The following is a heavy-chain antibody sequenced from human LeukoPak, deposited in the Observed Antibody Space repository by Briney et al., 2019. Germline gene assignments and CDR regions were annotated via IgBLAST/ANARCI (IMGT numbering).Heavy chain of an antibody. V-gene: IGHV3-23*01. CDR3: AKVPSNWYFEGFDY. CDR1: GFTFSNYA. CDR2: ISGSGGST. D-gene: IGHD6-13*01. J-gene: IGHJ4*02. Sequence: GGSLRLSCAASGFTFSNYAMSWVHQAPGKGLEWVSAISGSGGSTYYADSVKGRFTISRDNSKNTLYLQMNSLRAEDTAVYYCAKVPSNWYFEGFDYWGQGTLVTVSS.